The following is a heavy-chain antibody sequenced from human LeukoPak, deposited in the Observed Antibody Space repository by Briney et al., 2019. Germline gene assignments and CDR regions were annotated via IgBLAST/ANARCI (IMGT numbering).Heavy chain of an antibody. CDR1: GGSINSYF. Sequence: SETLSLTCTVSGGSINSYFWGWVRQPAGKGLEWIGRIYTTGTTHFNPSLRSRLTMSVDTSKNPFSLNLSSVTAADTAVYYCARQGYGASWYHLDYWGRGTLVTVSS. CDR3: ARQGYGASWYHLDY. V-gene: IGHV4-4*07. CDR2: IYTTGTT. D-gene: IGHD6-13*01. J-gene: IGHJ4*02.